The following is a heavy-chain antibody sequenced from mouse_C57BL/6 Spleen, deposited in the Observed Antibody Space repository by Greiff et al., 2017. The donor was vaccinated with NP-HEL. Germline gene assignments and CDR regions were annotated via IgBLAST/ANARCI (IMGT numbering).Heavy chain of an antibody. D-gene: IGHD3-2*02. Sequence: ESGPGLVKPSQSLSLTCSVTGYSITSGYYWNWIRQFPGNNLEWMGYISYDGSNNYNPSLKNRISITRDTSKNQFFLKLNSVTTEDTATYYCARDQAYFDYWGQGTTLTVSS. CDR2: ISYDGSN. CDR1: GYSITSGYY. V-gene: IGHV3-6*01. CDR3: ARDQAYFDY. J-gene: IGHJ2*01.